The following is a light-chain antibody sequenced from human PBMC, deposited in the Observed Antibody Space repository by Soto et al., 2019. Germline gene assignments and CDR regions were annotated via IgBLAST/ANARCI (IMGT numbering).Light chain of an antibody. Sequence: EIVMTQSPATLSVSPGERATLSCRASQSVSSNLAWYQQKPGQAPRLLIYGASTRATGIPARFSGSGSGTELTITISSLQSEDFAVYYCQQYNNWPSWTFGQGTKLEIK. CDR2: GAS. J-gene: IGKJ2*02. V-gene: IGKV3-15*01. CDR1: QSVSSN. CDR3: QQYNNWPSWT.